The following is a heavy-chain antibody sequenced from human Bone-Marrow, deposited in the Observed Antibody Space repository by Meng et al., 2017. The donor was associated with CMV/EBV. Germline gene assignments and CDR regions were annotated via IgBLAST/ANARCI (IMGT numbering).Heavy chain of an antibody. D-gene: IGHD4-11*01. CDR2: ISSGSSSYI. CDR3: AREAYGSNYGDH. V-gene: IGHV3-21*01. J-gene: IGHJ4*02. CDR1: GFTFSSYS. Sequence: GGSLRLSCAASGFTFSSYSMKWVRQAPGKGLEWVSSISSGSSSYIYYADSVKGRFTISRDNAKDSLYLQMSSLRGEDTAVYYCAREAYGSNYGDHWGQGTRVTVSS.